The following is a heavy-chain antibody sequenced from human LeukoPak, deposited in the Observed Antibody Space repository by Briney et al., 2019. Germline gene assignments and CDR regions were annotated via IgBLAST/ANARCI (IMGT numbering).Heavy chain of an antibody. Sequence: GGSLRLSCAASGFTFSSYGMHWVRQAPGKGLDRVAVISYDGSNKYYADSVKGRFTISRDNSKNTLYLQMNSLRAEDTAVYYCAKDLAPYYYDSSGYPFDYWGQGTLVTVSS. J-gene: IGHJ4*02. CDR3: AKDLAPYYYDSSGYPFDY. D-gene: IGHD3-22*01. CDR1: GFTFSSYG. V-gene: IGHV3-30*18. CDR2: ISYDGSNK.